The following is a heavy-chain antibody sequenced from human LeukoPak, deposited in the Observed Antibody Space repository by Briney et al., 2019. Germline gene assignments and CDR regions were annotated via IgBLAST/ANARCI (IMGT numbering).Heavy chain of an antibody. CDR1: GFTFSSFS. V-gene: IGHV3-21*01. CDR3: ARIAAAGGYFDY. J-gene: IGHJ4*02. CDR2: ISSSSSYI. Sequence: GGSLRLSCAVSGFTFSSFSMTWVRQAPGKGLEWVSSISSSSSYIYYADSVKGRFTISRDNAKNSLYLQMNSLRAEDTAVYYCARIAAAGGYFDYWGQGTLVTVSS. D-gene: IGHD6-13*01.